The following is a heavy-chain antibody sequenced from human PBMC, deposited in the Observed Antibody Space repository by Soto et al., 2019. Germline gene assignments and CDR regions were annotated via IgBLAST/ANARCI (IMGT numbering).Heavy chain of an antibody. V-gene: IGHV4-34*01. D-gene: IGHD4-4*01. CDR3: ARGVEGPTVTYYYCYGMDV. CDR1: GGSFSGYY. Sequence: SETLSLTCAVYGGSFSGYYWSWIRQPPGKGLEWIGEINHSGSTNYNPSLKSRVTISVDTSKNQFSLKQNSVPAADTAVYYCARGVEGPTVTYYYCYGMDVWGQGTTVTVSS. J-gene: IGHJ6*02. CDR2: INHSGST.